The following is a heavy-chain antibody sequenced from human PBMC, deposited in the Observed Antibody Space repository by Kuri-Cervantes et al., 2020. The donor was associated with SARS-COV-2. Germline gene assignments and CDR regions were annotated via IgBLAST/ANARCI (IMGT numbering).Heavy chain of an antibody. CDR2: IYTSGST. J-gene: IGHJ5*02. CDR1: GGSISSGSYY. CDR3: ARDNIVVVPAAIRWFDP. D-gene: IGHD2-2*01. Sequence: SCTVSGGSISSGSYYWSWIRQPAGKGLEWIGRIYTSGSTNYNPSLKNRVTISVDTSKNQFSLKLSSVTAADTAVYYCARDNIVVVPAAIRWFDPWGQGTLVTVSS. V-gene: IGHV4-61*02.